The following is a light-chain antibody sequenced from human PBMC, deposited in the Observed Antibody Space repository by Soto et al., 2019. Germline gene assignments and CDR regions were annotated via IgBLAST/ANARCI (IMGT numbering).Light chain of an antibody. CDR3: QQHSKWPLT. CDR1: QSVSSY. J-gene: IGKJ4*01. Sequence: EIVLTQSPATLSLSPGERATLSCRASQSVSSYLAWYQQKPGQAPMLLIYDASNRATGIPARFSGRGSGTDFTLTISSLEPEDFAVYYCQQHSKWPLTFGGGTKVEIK. CDR2: DAS. V-gene: IGKV3-11*01.